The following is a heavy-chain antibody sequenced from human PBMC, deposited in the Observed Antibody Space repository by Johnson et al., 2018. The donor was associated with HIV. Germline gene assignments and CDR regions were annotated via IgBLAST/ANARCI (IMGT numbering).Heavy chain of an antibody. D-gene: IGHD3-10*01. CDR2: IRNKANTYAT. Sequence: VLLVESGGGLVQPGGSLKVSCAASGFTFSGSAMHWVRQASGKGLEWVGRIRNKANTYATAYAASVKGRFTISRDDSTNTAYLQMNILRAEDTAVYYCARAPEVRGVDAFDIWGQGTMVTVSS. CDR1: GFTFSGSA. CDR3: ARAPEVRGVDAFDI. V-gene: IGHV3-73*01. J-gene: IGHJ3*02.